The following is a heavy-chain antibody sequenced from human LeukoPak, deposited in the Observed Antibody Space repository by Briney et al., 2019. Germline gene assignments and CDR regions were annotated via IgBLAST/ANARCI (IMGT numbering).Heavy chain of an antibody. CDR2: ISGSGLST. CDR3: AKDPRVLRNFDY. J-gene: IGHJ4*02. D-gene: IGHD5/OR15-5a*01. V-gene: IGHV3-23*01. CDR1: GFTFSSYS. Sequence: GGSLRLPCAASGFTFSSYSMNWVRQAPGKGLEWVSSISGSGLSTYYAGSVKGRFTISRDNSENTVSLHLNILRPEDTAVYYCAKDPRVLRNFDYWGQGTLVTVSS.